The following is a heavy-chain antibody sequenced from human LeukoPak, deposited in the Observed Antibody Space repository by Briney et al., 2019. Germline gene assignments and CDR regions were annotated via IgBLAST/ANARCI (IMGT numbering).Heavy chain of an antibody. V-gene: IGHV3-30*02. CDR2: IRYDGSNK. CDR3: AKGLAYYDSSGPFDY. CDR1: GFTFSSYG. D-gene: IGHD3-22*01. J-gene: IGHJ4*02. Sequence: GGSLRLSCAASGFTFSSYGMHWVRQAPGKGLEWVAFIRYDGSNKYYADSVKGRFTISRDNSKNTLYLQMNSLRAEDMALYYCAKGLAYYDSSGPFDYWGQGTLVTVSS.